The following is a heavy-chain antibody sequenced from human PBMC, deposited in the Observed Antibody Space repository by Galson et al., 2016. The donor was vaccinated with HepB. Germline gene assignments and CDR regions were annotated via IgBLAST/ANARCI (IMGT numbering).Heavy chain of an antibody. Sequence: SLRLSCAASGFTFVNYGMHWVRQTPGKGLEWVAFISYDGSKRYYADSVKGRLTLSRDNSKNTVYPQMNSLRPEDTAVYHCAKDGILVARKGENFQFWGQGTLVTVSS. D-gene: IGHD2-21*01. J-gene: IGHJ1*01. CDR3: AKDGILVARKGENFQF. V-gene: IGHV3-30*18. CDR1: GFTFVNYG. CDR2: ISYDGSKR.